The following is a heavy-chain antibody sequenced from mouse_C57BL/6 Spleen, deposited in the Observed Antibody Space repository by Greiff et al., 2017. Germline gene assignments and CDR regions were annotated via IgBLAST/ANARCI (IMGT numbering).Heavy chain of an antibody. CDR1: GFTFSSYA. D-gene: IGHD1-1*01. CDR2: ISDGGSYT. Sequence: EVQGVESGGGLVKPGGSLKLPCAASGFTFSSYAMSWVRQTPEKRLEWVATISDGGSYTYYPDNVKGRFTISRDNAKNNLYLQMSHLKSEDTAMYYCARETTVVAPFAYWGQGTLVTVSA. CDR3: ARETTVVAPFAY. V-gene: IGHV5-4*01. J-gene: IGHJ3*01.